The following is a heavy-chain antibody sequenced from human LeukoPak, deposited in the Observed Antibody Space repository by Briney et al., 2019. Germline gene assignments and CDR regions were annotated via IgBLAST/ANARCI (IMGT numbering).Heavy chain of an antibody. CDR2: INHSGST. Sequence: SETLSLTWAVCGGSFSGYYWSWIRQPPGKGLEWIGEINHSGSTNYNPSLKSRVTISVDTSKNQFSLKLSSVTAADTAVYYCARGVTYYYGSGSYYMFDYWGQGTLVTVSS. V-gene: IGHV4-34*01. CDR3: ARGVTYYYGSGSYYMFDY. J-gene: IGHJ4*02. CDR1: GGSFSGYY. D-gene: IGHD3-10*01.